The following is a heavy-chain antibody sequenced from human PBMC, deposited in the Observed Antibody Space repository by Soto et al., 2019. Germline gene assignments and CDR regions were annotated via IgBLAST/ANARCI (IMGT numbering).Heavy chain of an antibody. Sequence: QLQLQESGPGLVKPSETLSLTCTVSGGSISSSSYYWGWIRQPPGKGLEWIGSIYYSGSTYYNPSLKSRVTISVDTSKNQFSLKLSSVTAADTAVYYCARALGCGGDCPFDYWGQGTLVTVSS. V-gene: IGHV4-39*01. CDR3: ARALGCGGDCPFDY. D-gene: IGHD2-21*02. CDR1: GGSISSSSYY. J-gene: IGHJ4*02. CDR2: IYYSGST.